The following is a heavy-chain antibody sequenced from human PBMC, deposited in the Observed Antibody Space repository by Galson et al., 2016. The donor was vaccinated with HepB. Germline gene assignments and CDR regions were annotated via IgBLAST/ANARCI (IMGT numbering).Heavy chain of an antibody. J-gene: IGHJ4*02. Sequence: SVKVSCKASGYIFTNYGIHWVRQAPGQRPEWMGWINTGGGQTEYSQKFQGRVTISRDASASATYMELSGLTSEDTAVYYCANAGYSSGWSGYWGQGTLVTVSS. D-gene: IGHD6-19*01. CDR1: GYIFTNYG. CDR2: INTGGGQT. V-gene: IGHV1-3*04. CDR3: ANAGYSSGWSGY.